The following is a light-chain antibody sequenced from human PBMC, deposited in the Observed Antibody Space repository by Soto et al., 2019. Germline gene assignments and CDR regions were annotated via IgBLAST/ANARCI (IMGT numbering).Light chain of an antibody. CDR1: QSVSSRY. CDR2: GAS. CDR3: QQYASSPWT. Sequence: EIVLTQSPGTLSLSPGERATLSCRASQSVSSRYFAWYQQKPGQAPRLLIHGASSRATGIPDRFSGSGSGTDFTLTISRLEPEDFAVYYCQQYASSPWTFGQGTKVEIK. V-gene: IGKV3-20*01. J-gene: IGKJ1*01.